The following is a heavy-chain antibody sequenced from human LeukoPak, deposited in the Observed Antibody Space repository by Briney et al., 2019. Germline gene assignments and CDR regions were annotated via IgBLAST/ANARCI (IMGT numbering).Heavy chain of an antibody. CDR2: ANGDGST. CDR3: ASPATGNRDGFDY. V-gene: IGHV4-34*01. Sequence: PSETLSLTCAVYRGSSSGYYWSWIRQPPGMGLEWIGDANGDGSTSYNPSLQTRVSISGDTSKNQLSLKLTSVSAADTAVYYCASPATGNRDGFDYWSQGTLVSVSS. J-gene: IGHJ4*02. CDR1: RGSSSGYY. D-gene: IGHD5-24*01.